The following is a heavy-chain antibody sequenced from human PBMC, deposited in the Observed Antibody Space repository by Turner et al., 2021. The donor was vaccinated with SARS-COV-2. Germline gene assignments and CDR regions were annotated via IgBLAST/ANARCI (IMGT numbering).Heavy chain of an antibody. CDR1: NGSISSSSYY. V-gene: IGHV4-39*01. CDR3: ARRVRTGNTGYYFDY. D-gene: IGHD1-7*01. J-gene: IGHJ4*02. Sequence: QLQLQESGPGLVKPSETLSLTCTVSNGSISSSSYYWGWIRQPPGKGLVWIGSVAYSGTTYYNPSLKSRVTISVDTSKNQFSLKLSSVTAADTAVYYCARRVRTGNTGYYFDYWGQGTLVTVSS. CDR2: VAYSGTT.